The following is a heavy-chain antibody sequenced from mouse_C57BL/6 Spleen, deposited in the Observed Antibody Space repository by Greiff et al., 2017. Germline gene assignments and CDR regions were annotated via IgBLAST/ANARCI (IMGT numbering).Heavy chain of an antibody. CDR3: AGVTTVVATPEY. CDR2: IFPRSGNT. V-gene: IGHV1-81*01. CDR1: GYTFTSYG. Sequence: VQLQQSGAELARPGASVKLSCKASGYTFTSYGISWVKQRTGQGLEWIGEIFPRSGNTYYNEKFKGKATLTADKSSSTAYMELRSLTSEDSAVFFCAGVTTVVATPEYWGQGTTLTVSA. J-gene: IGHJ2*01. D-gene: IGHD1-1*01.